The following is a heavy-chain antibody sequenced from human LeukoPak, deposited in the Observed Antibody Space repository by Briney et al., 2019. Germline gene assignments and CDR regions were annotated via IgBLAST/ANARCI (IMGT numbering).Heavy chain of an antibody. V-gene: IGHV4-59*01. CDR1: GGSISSYY. CDR2: IYYSGST. J-gene: IGHJ3*02. CDR3: ARLASDYYDSSGPDI. Sequence: SETLSLTCTVSGGSISSYYWNWIRQPPGKGLEWIGYIYYSGSTNYNPSLKSRVTISVDTSKNQFSLKLSSVTAADTAVYYCARLASDYYDSSGPDIWGQGTMVTVSS. D-gene: IGHD3-22*01.